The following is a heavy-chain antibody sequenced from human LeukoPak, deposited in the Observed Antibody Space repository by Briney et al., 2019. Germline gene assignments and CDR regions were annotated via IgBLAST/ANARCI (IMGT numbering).Heavy chain of an antibody. CDR2: IIPIFGTA. V-gene: IGHV1-69*05. CDR1: GGTFSSYA. D-gene: IGHD6-19*01. Sequence: SVKVSCKASGGTFSSYAISWVRQAPGQGLEWMGGIIPIFGTANYAQKFQGRVTITTDESTSTAYTELSSLRSEDTAVYYCARSVEAVAGMYNWFGPWGQGTLVTVSS. J-gene: IGHJ5*02. CDR3: ARSVEAVAGMYNWFGP.